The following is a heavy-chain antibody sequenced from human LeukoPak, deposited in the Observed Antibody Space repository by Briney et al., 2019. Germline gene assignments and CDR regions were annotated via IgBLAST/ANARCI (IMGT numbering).Heavy chain of an antibody. CDR1: GFTFSSYA. D-gene: IGHD3-22*01. V-gene: IGHV3-30*04. CDR2: ISYDGSNK. Sequence: PGGSLRLSCAASGFTFSSYAMHWVCQAPGKGLGWVAVISYDGSNKYYADSVKGRFTISRDNSKNTMYLQMNSLRAEDTAVYYCARGLDDSSGYYHPYGYWGQGTLVTVSS. CDR3: ARGLDDSSGYYHPYGY. J-gene: IGHJ4*02.